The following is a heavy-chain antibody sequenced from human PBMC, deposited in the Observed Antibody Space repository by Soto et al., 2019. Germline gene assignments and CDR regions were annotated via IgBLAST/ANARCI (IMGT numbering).Heavy chain of an antibody. V-gene: IGHV1-69*01. Sequence: QVQMVQSGPEVKKPGSSVKVSCKASGGTFSSYAISWVRQAPGQGLEWMGGIIPIFGTANYAQKFQGRVTSTAEESTSTAYMEMISLRSEDTDVYYCARANRITFVGVIVKGRGWFDPWGQGTLVTVSS. CDR1: GGTFSSYA. CDR3: ARANRITFVGVIVKGRGWFDP. CDR2: IIPIFGTA. J-gene: IGHJ5*02. D-gene: IGHD3-16*02.